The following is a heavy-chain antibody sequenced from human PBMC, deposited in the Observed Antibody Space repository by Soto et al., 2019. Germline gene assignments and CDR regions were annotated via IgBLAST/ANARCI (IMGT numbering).Heavy chain of an antibody. Sequence: GESLKISCKGSGYSLTSYWIGWVRQMPGKGLELMWTIYPGYSDNRYSPSFQGQVTISADKSISPAYPQWRSLKASDTGMYYCERSHWDLDVFDLWGQGPIVPVS. D-gene: IGHD1-26*01. CDR1: GYSLTSYW. J-gene: IGHJ3*01. CDR2: IYPGYSDN. CDR3: ERSHWDLDVFDL. V-gene: IGHV5-51*01.